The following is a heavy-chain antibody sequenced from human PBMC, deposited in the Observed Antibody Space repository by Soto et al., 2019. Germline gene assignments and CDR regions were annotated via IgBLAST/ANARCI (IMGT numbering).Heavy chain of an antibody. CDR3: ARSLDCSSTSCYEADY. CDR2: INPSGGST. Sequence: QVQLVQSGAEVKKPGASVKVSCKASGYTFTSYYMHWVRQAPGQGLEWMGIINPSGGSTSYAQKFQGRGTMTRDTSTSTVYMELSSLRSEDTAVYYCARSLDCSSTSCYEADYWGQGTLVTVSS. D-gene: IGHD2-2*01. J-gene: IGHJ4*02. CDR1: GYTFTSYY. V-gene: IGHV1-46*01.